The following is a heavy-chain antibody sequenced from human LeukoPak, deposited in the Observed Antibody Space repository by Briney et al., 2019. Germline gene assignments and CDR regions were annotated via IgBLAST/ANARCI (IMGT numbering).Heavy chain of an antibody. Sequence: SETLSLTCAVSGGSISSNNWWGWVRQPPGKGLEWIGEIYHSGSPNYNPSLKSRVTISVDKSRNHFSLNLSSVTAADTAVYYCARSAHHVLEWLLWAYWFDPWGQGTPVTVSS. CDR3: ARSAHHVLEWLLWAYWFDP. D-gene: IGHD3-3*01. V-gene: IGHV4-4*02. CDR1: GGSISSNNW. CDR2: IYHSGSP. J-gene: IGHJ5*02.